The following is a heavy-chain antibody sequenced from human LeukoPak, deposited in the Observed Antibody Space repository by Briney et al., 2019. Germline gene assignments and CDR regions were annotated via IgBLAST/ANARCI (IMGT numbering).Heavy chain of an antibody. D-gene: IGHD2/OR15-2a*01. CDR2: ISYDGSNK. Sequence: TGGSLRLSCAASGFTFSSYAMHWVRQAPGKGLEWVAVISYDGSNKYYAGSVKGRFTISRDNSKNTLYLQMNSLRAEDTAVYYCAREISVYYYYYGMDVWGQGTTATVSS. CDR1: GFTFSSYA. CDR3: AREISVYYYYYGMDV. J-gene: IGHJ6*02. V-gene: IGHV3-30-3*01.